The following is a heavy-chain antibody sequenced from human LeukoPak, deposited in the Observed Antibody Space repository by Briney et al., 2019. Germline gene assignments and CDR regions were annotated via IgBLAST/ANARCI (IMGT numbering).Heavy chain of an antibody. J-gene: IGHJ4*02. D-gene: IGHD3-16*01. CDR2: ISGSGGST. CDR3: AKESSYGQFDY. V-gene: IGHV3-23*01. Sequence: GGSLRLSCVASGFTFSYYAMNWVRQAPGEGLEWVSAISGSGGSTYYADSMKGRFTISRDNSKNTLYLQMNSLRADDTAVYYCAKESSYGQFDYWGQGTLVTVSS. CDR1: GFTFSYYA.